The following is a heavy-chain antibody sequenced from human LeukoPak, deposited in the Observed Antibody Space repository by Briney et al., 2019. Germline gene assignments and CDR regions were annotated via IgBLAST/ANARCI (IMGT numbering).Heavy chain of an antibody. J-gene: IGHJ4*02. CDR1: GFTFTSVA. CDR2: ITGSDDAT. D-gene: IGHD5-12*01. CDR3: AKGPQLYSGYHPNF. Sequence: GGSLRLSCAASGFTFTSVAMTWVRQAPGQGLEWVSTITGSDDATYYGDSVKGRFTISRDYSSNTVYLQMNSLRSEDTAIYYCAKGPQLYSGYHPNFWGQGTPVTVSS. V-gene: IGHV3-23*01.